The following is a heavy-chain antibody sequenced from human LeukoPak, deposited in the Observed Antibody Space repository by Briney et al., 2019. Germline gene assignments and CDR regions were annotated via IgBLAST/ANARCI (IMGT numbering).Heavy chain of an antibody. Sequence: SETLSLTCTDPGVSICSTTYYSSWVRQPPGKGLEWIGNIYYSGTTYYNPSLRSRVTISVDTSKNQFALNLSSVTDGGTAVYYCSKAFQSRDSWGQGTLVTVSS. J-gene: IGHJ4*02. D-gene: IGHD3-3*02. V-gene: IGHV4-39*01. CDR2: IYYSGTT. CDR1: GVSICSTTYY. CDR3: SKAFQSRDS.